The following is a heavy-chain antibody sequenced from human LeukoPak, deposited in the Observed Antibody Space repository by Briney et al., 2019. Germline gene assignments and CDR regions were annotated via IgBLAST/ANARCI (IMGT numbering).Heavy chain of an antibody. CDR3: ARVDQLLSYYMDV. J-gene: IGHJ6*03. V-gene: IGHV4-38-2*01. D-gene: IGHD2-2*01. CDR1: AYSISSGYY. Sequence: SETLSLTCAVSAYSISSGYYWGWIRQPPGKGLEWIGSIYHSGSTYYNPSLKSRVTISVDTSKNQFSLKLSSVTAADTAVYYCARVDQLLSYYMDVWGKGTTVTVSS. CDR2: IYHSGST.